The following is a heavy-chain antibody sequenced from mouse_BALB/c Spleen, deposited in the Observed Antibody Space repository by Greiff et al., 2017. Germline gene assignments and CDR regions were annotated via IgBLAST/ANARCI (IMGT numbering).Heavy chain of an antibody. D-gene: IGHD2-3*01. CDR2: ISTYYGDA. Sequence: VQLQESGAELVRPGVSVKISCKGSGYTFTDYAMHWVKQSHAKSLEWIGVISTYYGDASYNQKFKGKATMTVDKSSSTAYMELARLTSEDSAIYYCARSPDGYYEGWFAYWGQGTLVTVSA. J-gene: IGHJ3*01. V-gene: IGHV1S137*01. CDR1: GYTFTDYA. CDR3: ARSPDGYYEGWFAY.